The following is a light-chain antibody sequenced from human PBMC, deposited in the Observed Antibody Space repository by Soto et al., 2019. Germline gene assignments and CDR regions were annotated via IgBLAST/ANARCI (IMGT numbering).Light chain of an antibody. CDR1: HSLMYSDGISY. J-gene: IGKJ2*01. CDR3: MQGTHWPPGT. CDR2: KAS. Sequence: DVVMTQSPLSLPVTLGQPASISCRSSHSLMYSDGISYLSWFQQRPGQYPRRLIYKASNRDSCATDRFSGSGSGADFTVKISRVEADDVEVYYCMQGTHWPPGTLGQGTKLEIK. V-gene: IGKV2-30*01.